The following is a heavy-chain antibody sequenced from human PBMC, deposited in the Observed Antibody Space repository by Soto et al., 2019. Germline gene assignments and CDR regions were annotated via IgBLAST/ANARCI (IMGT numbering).Heavy chain of an antibody. J-gene: IGHJ6*03. V-gene: IGHV3-23*01. D-gene: IGHD2-2*01. CDR1: GFTFSSYA. CDR3: ATSGGVVVVPAAMRILSDYYYMDV. Sequence: GGSLRLSCAASGFTFSSYAMSWVRQAPGKGLEWVSAISGSGGSTYDADSVKGRFTISRDNSKNTLYLQMNSLTAEDTDVYYCATSGGVVVVPAAMRILSDYYYMDVWGKGTTVTVSS. CDR2: ISGSGGST.